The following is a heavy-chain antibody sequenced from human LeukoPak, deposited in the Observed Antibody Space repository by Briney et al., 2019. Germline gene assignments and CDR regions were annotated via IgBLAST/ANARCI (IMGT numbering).Heavy chain of an antibody. J-gene: IGHJ5*02. Sequence: GESLKISCKGSGYSFTSYWIGWVRQMPGKGVEWMGIIYPGDSDTRYSPSFQGQVTISADKSISTAYLQWSSLKASDTAMYYCARLTGYCSGGSCYSNWFDPWGQGTLVTVSS. CDR1: GYSFTSYW. D-gene: IGHD2-15*01. CDR2: IYPGDSDT. CDR3: ARLTGYCSGGSCYSNWFDP. V-gene: IGHV5-51*01.